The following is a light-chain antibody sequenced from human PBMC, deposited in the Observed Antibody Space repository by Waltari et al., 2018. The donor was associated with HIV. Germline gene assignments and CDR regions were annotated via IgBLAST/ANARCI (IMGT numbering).Light chain of an antibody. V-gene: IGLV2-8*01. CDR2: EVF. J-gene: IGLJ2*01. CDR3: TSYAGRNPVV. Sequence: QSALTQPPSASGSPGQSVTISCTGKTSNVGAYNYDSWYQQHPGKAPKLMIDEVFKRPSGVPARFSGSTSGNTASLTVSALQAEDEADYYCTSYAGRNPVVFGGGTKLTVL. CDR1: TSNVGAYNY.